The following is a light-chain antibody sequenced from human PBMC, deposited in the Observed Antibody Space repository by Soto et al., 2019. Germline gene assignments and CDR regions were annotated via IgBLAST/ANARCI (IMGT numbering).Light chain of an antibody. CDR2: DTS. Sequence: EIVLTQSPATLSLSPGERATLSCRASQSVSSYLTWYQQKPGQAPRLLIYDTSNRATGIPARFSGSGFGTDFPLTISSLEPEDFAVYFCQQRTNWRLTFGGGTKVEIK. CDR3: QQRTNWRLT. J-gene: IGKJ4*01. CDR1: QSVSSY. V-gene: IGKV3-11*01.